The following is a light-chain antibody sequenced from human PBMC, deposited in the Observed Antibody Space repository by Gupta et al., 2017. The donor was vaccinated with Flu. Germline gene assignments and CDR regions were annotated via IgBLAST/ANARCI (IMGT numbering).Light chain of an antibody. CDR1: QHVSHW. CDR3: QQAKSLPYT. J-gene: IGKJ2*01. CDR2: AAS. Sequence: DIQMTPSPSSVSASVGDRITFTCRASQHVSHWLAWYQQIPGKAPKLLIYAASSLQSGVPSRFSGSGFGTDFTLTISSLQAEDFGTYYCQQAKSLPYTFGQGTKLEIK. V-gene: IGKV1-12*01.